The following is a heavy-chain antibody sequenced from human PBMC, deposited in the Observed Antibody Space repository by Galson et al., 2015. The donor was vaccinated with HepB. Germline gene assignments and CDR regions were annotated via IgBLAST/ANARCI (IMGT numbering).Heavy chain of an antibody. CDR3: TRDPDYGNYGDYGMDV. CDR1: GFTFRNYV. Sequence: SLRLSCAASGFTFRNYVMHWVRQAPGTGLEWVALISYDASNKYYADSVKGRFTISRDNPKNTLYLQMNSLSPDDTAVYFCTRDPDYGNYGDYGMDVWGQGTTVTVSS. D-gene: IGHD4-11*01. V-gene: IGHV3-30-3*01. J-gene: IGHJ6*02. CDR2: ISYDASNK.